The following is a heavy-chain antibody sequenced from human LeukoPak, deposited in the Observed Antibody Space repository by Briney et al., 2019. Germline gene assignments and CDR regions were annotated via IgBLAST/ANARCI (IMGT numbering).Heavy chain of an antibody. CDR2: LSGSGLST. Sequence: GGSLRLSCAASGFTFSSYAMSWVRQAPGKGLQWVSDLSGSGLSTYYADSVKGRFTISRDNSKNTLYLQMNSLRAEDTALYYCAKGGESSSWLFDYWGQGTLVPVSS. CDR1: GFTFSSYA. V-gene: IGHV3-23*01. CDR3: AKGGESSSWLFDY. D-gene: IGHD6-13*01. J-gene: IGHJ4*02.